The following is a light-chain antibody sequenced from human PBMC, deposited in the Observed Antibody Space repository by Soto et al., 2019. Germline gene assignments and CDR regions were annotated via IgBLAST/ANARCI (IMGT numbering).Light chain of an antibody. Sequence: QSALPQPPSASGTPGQKVFISCSGSSSNIGGTNYAYWYQQLPGAAPKLLMHSNNLRPSGVPERISGSKFGTAASLAISGLRSEDEAVYYCASWDDRLGAVIFGGGNK. CDR3: ASWDDRLGAVI. CDR1: SSNIGGTNY. V-gene: IGLV1-47*02. J-gene: IGLJ2*01. CDR2: SNN.